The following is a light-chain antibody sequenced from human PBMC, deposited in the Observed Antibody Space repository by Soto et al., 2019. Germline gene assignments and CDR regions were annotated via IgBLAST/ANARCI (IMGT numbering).Light chain of an antibody. V-gene: IGLV2-23*01. Sequence: QSALTQPASVSGSPGQSITISCTGTSSDVGSYNLVSWYQQHPDKAPKLIIYEGSKRPSGVSYRFSGYKSGNTASLTISGVQAEDEADYYCCSFALGSTLIFGGGTKLTVL. CDR1: SSDVGSYNL. CDR2: EGS. J-gene: IGLJ2*01. CDR3: CSFALGSTLI.